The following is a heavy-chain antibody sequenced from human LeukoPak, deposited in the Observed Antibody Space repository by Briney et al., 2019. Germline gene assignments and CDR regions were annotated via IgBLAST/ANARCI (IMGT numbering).Heavy chain of an antibody. J-gene: IGHJ4*02. CDR1: GFAFGDHV. CDR2: INGDGTGA. CDR3: AKGQRSGTYYNAFDY. V-gene: IGHV3-43*02. Sequence: GGSLRLSCAASGFAFGDHVMYWIRQPPERGLEWVSLINGDGTGAKYADSVRGRVTISRDNNKNSLYLRMNSLRTEDTALYYCAKGQRSGTYYNAFDYVGQGTLVTVSS. D-gene: IGHD3-10*01.